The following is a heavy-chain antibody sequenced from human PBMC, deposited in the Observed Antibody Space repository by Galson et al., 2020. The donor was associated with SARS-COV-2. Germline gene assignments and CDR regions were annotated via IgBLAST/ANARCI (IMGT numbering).Heavy chain of an antibody. J-gene: IGHJ4*02. V-gene: IGHV3-33*06. Sequence: GESLKISCAASGFTFSSYGMHWVRQAPGKGLEWVAVIWYDGSNKYYADSVKGRFTISRDNSKNTLYLQMNSLRAEDTAVYYCAKDQQWPRGGIDYWGQGTLVTVSS. CDR1: GFTFSSYG. CDR2: IWYDGSNK. D-gene: IGHD6-19*01. CDR3: AKDQQWPRGGIDY.